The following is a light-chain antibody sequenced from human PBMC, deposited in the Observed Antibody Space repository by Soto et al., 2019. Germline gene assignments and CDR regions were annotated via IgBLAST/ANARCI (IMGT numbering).Light chain of an antibody. Sequence: QSALTQPPSASGSPGQSVTISCTGTPSDVGGSNSVSWYQQHPGKAPNLMIYDVNKRPSGVPDRFSGSKSGNTASLTVSGLQAADEAYYFCSSYAHSDVVFGGGNKVTVL. V-gene: IGLV2-8*01. CDR3: SSYAHSDVV. CDR1: PSDVGGSNS. J-gene: IGLJ2*01. CDR2: DVN.